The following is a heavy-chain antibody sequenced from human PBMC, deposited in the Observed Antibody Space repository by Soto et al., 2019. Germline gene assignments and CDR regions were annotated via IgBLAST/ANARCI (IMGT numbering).Heavy chain of an antibody. CDR2: IYYSGST. V-gene: IGHV4-30-4*01. D-gene: IGHD4-17*01. Sequence: QVQLQESGPGLVKPSQTLSLTCTVSGGSNSSGDYYWSWIRQPPGKGLEWIGYIYYSGSTYYNPSLKSRLTISLDTSNNQFSLKLSSVTAADTAIYYCARTTMTTQRNFDYWGQGTLVTVSS. J-gene: IGHJ4*02. CDR3: ARTTMTTQRNFDY. CDR1: GGSNSSGDYY.